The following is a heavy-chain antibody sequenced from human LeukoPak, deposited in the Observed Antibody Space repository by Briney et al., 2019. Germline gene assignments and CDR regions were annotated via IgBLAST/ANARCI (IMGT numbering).Heavy chain of an antibody. J-gene: IGHJ3*02. V-gene: IGHV3-23*01. Sequence: GGPLGLSCAASGFTFSNAWMSWVRQAPGKGLEWVSAISGSGGSTYYADSVKGQFTISRDNSKNTLYLQMNSLRAEDTAVYYCAKDRVYSSSSFWAWVDAFDIWGQGTMVTVSS. CDR2: ISGSGGST. CDR3: AKDRVYSSSSFWAWVDAFDI. D-gene: IGHD6-6*01. CDR1: GFTFSNAW.